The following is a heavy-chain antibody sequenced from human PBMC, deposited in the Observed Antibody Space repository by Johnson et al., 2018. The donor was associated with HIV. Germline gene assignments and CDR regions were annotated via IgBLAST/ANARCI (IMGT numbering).Heavy chain of an antibody. CDR2: ISYDGSNK. CDR1: GFTFSSYA. J-gene: IGHJ3*02. V-gene: IGHV3-30-3*01. CDR3: ARDGAYSSSWYSAFDI. Sequence: VQLVESGGGVVQPGRSLRLSCAASGFTFSSYAMHWVRQAPGTGLEWVAVISYDGSNKYYADSVKGRFTISRDNSKNTLYLQMNSLRAEDTAVYYCARDGAYSSSWYSAFDIWGQGTMVTVSS. D-gene: IGHD6-13*01.